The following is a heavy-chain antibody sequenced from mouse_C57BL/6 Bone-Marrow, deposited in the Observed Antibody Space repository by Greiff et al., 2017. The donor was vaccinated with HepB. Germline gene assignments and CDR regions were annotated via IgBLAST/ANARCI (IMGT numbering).Heavy chain of an antibody. CDR1: GFTFSSYG. D-gene: IGHD3-3*01. J-gene: IGHJ4*01. CDR3: ARRGHYYAMDY. CDR2: ISSGGSYT. V-gene: IGHV5-6*02. Sequence: EVNLVESGGDLVKPGGSLKLSCAASGFTFSSYGMSWVRQTPDKRLEWVATISSGGSYTYYPDSVKGRFTISRDNAKNTLYLQMSSLKSEDTAMYYCARRGHYYAMDYWGQGTSVTVSS.